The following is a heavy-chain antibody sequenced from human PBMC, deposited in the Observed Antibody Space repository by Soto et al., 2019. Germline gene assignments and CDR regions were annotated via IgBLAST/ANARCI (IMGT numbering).Heavy chain of an antibody. D-gene: IGHD4-17*01. V-gene: IGHV3-21*01. CDR3: ASEGSIYVDCVSNCFDY. Sequence: EVHLVESGGGVVKPAGSLRLSCAASGLTFSSYNMNWVRQAPGKGLEWVSSLSTTSSCIYSADSVKGRFTISRDNAKNSLYLQMNRQRAEDTAVYYCASEGSIYVDCVSNCFDYWGQGTLVTVSS. CDR2: LSTTSSCI. CDR1: GLTFSSYN. J-gene: IGHJ4*02.